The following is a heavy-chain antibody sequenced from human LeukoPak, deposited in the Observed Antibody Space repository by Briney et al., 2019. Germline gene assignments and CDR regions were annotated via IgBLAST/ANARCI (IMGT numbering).Heavy chain of an antibody. CDR3: ARASSIAAPAGYYGMDV. J-gene: IGHJ6*02. Sequence: SETLSLTCTVSGGSVSSGSYYWSWIRQPPGKGLEWIGYIYYSGSTNYNPSLKSRVTISVDTSKNQFSLKLSFVTAADTAVYYCARASSIAAPAGYYGMDVWGQGTTVTVSS. CDR2: IYYSGST. V-gene: IGHV4-61*01. CDR1: GGSVSSGSYY. D-gene: IGHD6-6*01.